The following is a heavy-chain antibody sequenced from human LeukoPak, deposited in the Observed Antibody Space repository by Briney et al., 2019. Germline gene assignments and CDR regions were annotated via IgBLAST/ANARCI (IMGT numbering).Heavy chain of an antibody. Sequence: SETLSLTCTVSGGSISSYYWSWIRQPPGKGLEWIGSIYYSGSTYYNPSLKSRVTISVDTSKNQFSLKLSSVTAADTAVYYCATYVEMATNWGGDYWGQGTLVTVSS. CDR2: IYYSGST. CDR1: GGSISSYY. D-gene: IGHD7-27*01. J-gene: IGHJ4*02. CDR3: ATYVEMATNWGGDY. V-gene: IGHV4-59*05.